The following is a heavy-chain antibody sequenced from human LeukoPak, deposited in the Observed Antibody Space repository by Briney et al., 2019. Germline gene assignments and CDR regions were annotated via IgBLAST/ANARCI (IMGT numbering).Heavy chain of an antibody. CDR2: IKQDGSEK. CDR3: ARDLYYYDSSGSLAAFDI. V-gene: IGHV3-7*01. Sequence: GGSLRLSCAASGFTFSSYWMSWVRQAPGKGLEWVANIKQDGSEKYYVDSVKGRFTISRDNAKNSLYLQMNSLRAEDTAVYYCARDLYYYDSSGSLAAFDIWGQGTMVTVSS. CDR1: GFTFSSYW. D-gene: IGHD3-22*01. J-gene: IGHJ3*02.